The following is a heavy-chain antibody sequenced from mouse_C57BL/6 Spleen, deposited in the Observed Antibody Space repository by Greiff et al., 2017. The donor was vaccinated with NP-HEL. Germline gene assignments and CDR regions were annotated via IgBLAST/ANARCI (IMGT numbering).Heavy chain of an antibody. Sequence: QVQLQQSGPELVKPGASVKISCKASGYTFTDYYINWVKQRPGQGLEWIGWIFPGSGSTYYNEKFKGKATLTVDKSSSTAYMLLSSLTSEDSAVYFCARLTRYGSSYGAMDYWGQGTSVTVSS. V-gene: IGHV1-75*01. CDR2: IFPGSGST. CDR1: GYTFTDYY. CDR3: ARLTRYGSSYGAMDY. J-gene: IGHJ4*01. D-gene: IGHD1-1*01.